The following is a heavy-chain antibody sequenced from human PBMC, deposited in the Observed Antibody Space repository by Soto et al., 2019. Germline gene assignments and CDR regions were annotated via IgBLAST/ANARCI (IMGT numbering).Heavy chain of an antibody. Sequence: QLQLQESGPGLVKPSETLSLTCTGSGDSITSNSYFWAWIRQPPGKGLDWIGRIYYRGTTSYNPSLKKRVTIPLDRPKNQSALKLSSLTAADLAVYYRARHVSVDYFDYWCHGAMVTVAS. J-gene: IGHJ4*01. V-gene: IGHV4-39*01. CDR2: IYYRGTT. CDR3: ARHVSVDYFDY. CDR1: GDSITSNSYF.